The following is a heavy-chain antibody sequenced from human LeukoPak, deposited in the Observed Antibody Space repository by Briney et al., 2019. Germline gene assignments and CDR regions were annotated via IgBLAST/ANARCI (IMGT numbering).Heavy chain of an antibody. CDR3: ARYSSSWAYYFDY. J-gene: IGHJ4*02. D-gene: IGHD6-13*01. CDR1: GFTFSSYS. V-gene: IGHV3-21*01. CDR2: ISSSSSYI. Sequence: GGSLRLSCAASGFTFSSYSMNWVRQAPGKGLEWLSSISSSSSYIYYADSVKGRFTISRDNAKNSLYLQMNSLRAEDTAVYYCARYSSSWAYYFDYWGQGTLVTVSS.